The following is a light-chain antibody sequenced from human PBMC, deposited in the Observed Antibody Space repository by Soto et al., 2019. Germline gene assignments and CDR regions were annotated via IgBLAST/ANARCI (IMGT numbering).Light chain of an antibody. V-gene: IGLV2-14*01. CDR2: EVS. Sequence: QSALTQPASVSGSPGQSITISCIGSSSDVGGYNYVSWYQHHPGRVPKPMIFEVSDRPSGVSSRFSGSKSGNTAYLTISGLQAGDEADYYCSSFSSTSTIVFGGGTKLTVL. J-gene: IGLJ2*01. CDR3: SSFSSTSTIV. CDR1: SSDVGGYNY.